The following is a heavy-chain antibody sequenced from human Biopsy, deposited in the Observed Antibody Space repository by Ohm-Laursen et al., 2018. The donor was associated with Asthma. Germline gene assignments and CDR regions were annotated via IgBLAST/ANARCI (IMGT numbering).Heavy chain of an antibody. V-gene: IGHV1-24*01. D-gene: IGHD4-17*01. Sequence: VSSVKVSCKISGYSLTDLSMHWVRQAPGQGLEWMGGHDHEEGGTVNARRFQGRVTMTEDTSTDTAYMELSSLSSDDTAVYYCASDFPKDYVRYNFQFWGQRTLVTVSS. CDR3: ASDFPKDYVRYNFQF. CDR2: HDHEEGGT. J-gene: IGHJ4*02. CDR1: GYSLTDLS.